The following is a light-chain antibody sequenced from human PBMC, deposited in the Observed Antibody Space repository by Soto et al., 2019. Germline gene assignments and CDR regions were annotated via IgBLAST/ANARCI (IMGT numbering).Light chain of an antibody. CDR2: EVT. V-gene: IGLV2-14*01. CDR3: SSFTSDTVVV. J-gene: IGLJ2*01. CDR1: NNDIGVYDY. Sequence: QSALTQPASVFGSPGQSITISCTGTNNDIGVYDYVSWYQQHPGKAPMLLIYEVTHRPSGISSRFSGSKSGNTASLTISGLQTVDDASYFCSSFTSDTVVVFGGGIQLTV.